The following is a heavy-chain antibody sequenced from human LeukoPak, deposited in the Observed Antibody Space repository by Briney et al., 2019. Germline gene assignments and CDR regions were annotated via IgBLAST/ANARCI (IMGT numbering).Heavy chain of an antibody. CDR3: AREKRVAGSRGGFDP. CDR2: INPNSGGT. Sequence: ASVKVSCKASGYTFTGYYMHWVRRAPGQGLEWMGWINPNSGGTNFAQKFQGRVTMTRDTSISTAYMELSRLRSDDTAVYYCAREKRVAGSRGGFDPWGQGTLVTVSS. V-gene: IGHV1-2*02. CDR1: GYTFTGYY. D-gene: IGHD6-19*01. J-gene: IGHJ5*02.